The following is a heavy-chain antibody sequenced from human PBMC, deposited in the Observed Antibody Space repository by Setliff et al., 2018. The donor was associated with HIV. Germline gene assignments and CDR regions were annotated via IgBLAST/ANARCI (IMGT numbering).Heavy chain of an antibody. Sequence: SLTCSVAGGSISSDSYYWGWVRQTPGKGLEWSGSINNGGYTYHSPSLKTRVTISIDTSKKQFSLKLSSVTAADTGVYFCARLFQWMSYSFDIWGQGKVVTVSS. V-gene: IGHV4-39*01. CDR1: GGSISSDSYY. CDR3: ARLFQWMSYSFDI. J-gene: IGHJ3*02. D-gene: IGHD1-26*01. CDR2: INNGGYT.